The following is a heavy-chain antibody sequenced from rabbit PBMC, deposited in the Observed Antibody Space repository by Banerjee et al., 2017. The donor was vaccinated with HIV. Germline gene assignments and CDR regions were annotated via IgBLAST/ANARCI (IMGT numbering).Heavy chain of an antibody. D-gene: IGHD4-2*01. CDR3: ARSYAGAHCTRLDL. CDR1: GFSFSSGYD. J-gene: IGHJ3*01. V-gene: IGHV1S40*01. Sequence: QSLEESGGDLVKPGASLTLTCTASGFSFSSGYDMCWVRQAPGKGLEWIACIYPGSGGNYYASWAKGRFTISSTSSTVALKMTSLTAADTATYFCARSYAGAHCTRLDLWGPGTLVTVS. CDR2: IYPGSGGN.